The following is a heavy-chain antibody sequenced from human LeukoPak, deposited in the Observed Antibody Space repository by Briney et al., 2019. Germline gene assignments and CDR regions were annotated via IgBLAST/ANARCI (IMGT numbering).Heavy chain of an antibody. V-gene: IGHV3-21*01. J-gene: IGHJ4*02. D-gene: IGHD1-26*01. CDR3: ARRYAGESYYKKDHSIDY. CDR1: GFTFSDYG. CDR2: ISSGSSYI. Sequence: GESLRLSCAVSGFTFSDYGMNWVRQAPGKGLEWVSSISSGSSYIYYADSVKRRFTISRDTAVTSPYLQMDSLRADDTVVYYCARRYAGESYYKKDHSIDYWGQGTLVTVSS.